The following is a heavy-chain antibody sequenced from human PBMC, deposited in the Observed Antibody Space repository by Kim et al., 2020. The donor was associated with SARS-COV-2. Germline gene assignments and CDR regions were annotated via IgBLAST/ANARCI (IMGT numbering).Heavy chain of an antibody. Sequence: GGSLRLSCAASGFTFSSYSMNWVRQAPGKGLEWVSSISSSSSYIYYADSVKGRFTISRDNAKNSLYLQMNSLRAEDTAVYYCARDGTDYYGSGSEADGMDVWGQGTTVTVSS. J-gene: IGHJ6*02. V-gene: IGHV3-21*01. CDR2: ISSSSSYI. CDR3: ARDGTDYYGSGSEADGMDV. D-gene: IGHD3-10*01. CDR1: GFTFSSYS.